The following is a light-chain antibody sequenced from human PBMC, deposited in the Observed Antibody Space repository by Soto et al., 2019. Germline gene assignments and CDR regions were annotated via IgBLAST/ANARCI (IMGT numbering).Light chain of an antibody. CDR2: HAS. CDR1: QGISNW. CDR3: QQYNSSSK. Sequence: DIQMTQSPSTLSASIGDTVTVACRASQGISNWLAWYQQKPGKAPKLLIFHASSLESGVPSRFSGSGSGTECTLKISSLQYDDFETYYCQQYNSSSKVGGVTKVDIK. V-gene: IGKV1-5*01. J-gene: IGKJ4*01.